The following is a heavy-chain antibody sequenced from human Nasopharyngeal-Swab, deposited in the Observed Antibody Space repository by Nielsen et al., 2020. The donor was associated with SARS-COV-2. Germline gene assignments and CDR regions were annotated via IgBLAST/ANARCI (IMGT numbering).Heavy chain of an antibody. D-gene: IGHD3-3*01. CDR2: LKTNTGNP. Sequence: WGRAAPGQGTEWMGWLKTNTGNPTYAQGFTGRFVFSLDTSVSTAYLQISSLKAEDTAVYFCARAPDSVDSCSGLFERYYFYYMDVWGQGTTVTVSS. J-gene: IGHJ6*03. CDR3: ARAPDSVDSCSGLFERYYFYYMDV. V-gene: IGHV7-4-1*02.